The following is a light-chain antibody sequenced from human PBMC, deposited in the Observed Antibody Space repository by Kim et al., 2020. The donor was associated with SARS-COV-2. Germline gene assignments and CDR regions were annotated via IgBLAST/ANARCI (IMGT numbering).Light chain of an antibody. CDR1: QDIGHY. Sequence: DIQMTQSPSSLSASVGDRVTLTCRASQDIGHYLAWYQQKPGKVPKLLISDASTLRSGVPSRFSGSGSGTDFTLTINSLQPEDVATYYCKKYDGAPWTFGQGTKVDIK. CDR2: DAS. CDR3: KKYDGAPWT. V-gene: IGKV1-27*01. J-gene: IGKJ1*01.